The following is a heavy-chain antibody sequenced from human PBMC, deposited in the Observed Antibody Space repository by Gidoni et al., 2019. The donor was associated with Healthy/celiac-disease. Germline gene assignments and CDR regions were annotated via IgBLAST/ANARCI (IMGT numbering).Heavy chain of an antibody. CDR3: ARVGPMVQGVSYYFDY. Sequence: EVQLVASGGGLVQPGGSLRLSCEASGFTFSSYEMNWVRQAPGKGLEWVSYISSSGSTIYYADSVKGRFTISRDNAKNSLYLQMNSLRAEDTAVYYCARVGPMVQGVSYYFDYWGQGTLVTVSS. CDR2: ISSSGSTI. D-gene: IGHD3-10*01. CDR1: GFTFSSYE. V-gene: IGHV3-48*03. J-gene: IGHJ4*02.